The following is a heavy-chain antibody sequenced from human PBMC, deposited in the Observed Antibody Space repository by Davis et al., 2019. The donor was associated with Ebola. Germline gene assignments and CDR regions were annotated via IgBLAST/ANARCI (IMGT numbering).Heavy chain of an antibody. J-gene: IGHJ5*02. CDR1: GGSISSSSYY. CDR2: IFYSGNT. Sequence: MPSETLSLTCTVSGGSISSSSYYWGWIRKPPGKGLEWIGSIFYSGNTYYNPSLKSRVTMSVDTPKNQFSLRLSSVTAADTAVYYCAIRIAARPDCFDPWGQGTLVTVSS. CDR3: AIRIAARPDCFDP. V-gene: IGHV4-39*01. D-gene: IGHD6-6*01.